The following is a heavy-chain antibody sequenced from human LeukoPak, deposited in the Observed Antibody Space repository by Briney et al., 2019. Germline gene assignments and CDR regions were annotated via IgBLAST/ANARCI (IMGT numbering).Heavy chain of an antibody. CDR2: IYHSGST. CDR1: GGSISSCGYS. V-gene: IGHV4-30-2*01. CDR3: ARGVYYYGWGSYHNVLWWFDP. D-gene: IGHD3-10*01. Sequence: SQTLSLTCAVSGGSISSCGYSWIWIPQPPGKGLKWIGYIYHSGSTSYNPSLKSRVTISIDTSKNQFSLKLSSGTAADTAVYFCARGVYYYGWGSYHNVLWWFDPWGQGTLVTVSS. J-gene: IGHJ5*02.